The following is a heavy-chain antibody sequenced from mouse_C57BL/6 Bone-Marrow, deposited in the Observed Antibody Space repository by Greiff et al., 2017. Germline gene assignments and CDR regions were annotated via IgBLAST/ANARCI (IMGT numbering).Heavy chain of an antibody. CDR3: ARGESYSFAY. V-gene: IGHV1-54*01. D-gene: IGHD2-12*01. CDR2: INPGSGGT. CDR1: GYAFTNYL. Sequence: VQLQQSGAELVRPGTSVKVSCKASGYAFTNYLIEWVKQRPGQGLEWIGVINPGSGGTNYNEKFKGKATLTADKSSSTAYMQLSSLTSEDSAVYFCARGESYSFAYWGQGTLVTVSA. J-gene: IGHJ3*01.